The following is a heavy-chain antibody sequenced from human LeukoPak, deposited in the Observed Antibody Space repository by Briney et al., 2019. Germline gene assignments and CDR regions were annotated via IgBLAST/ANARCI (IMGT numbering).Heavy chain of an antibody. Sequence: LRLSCAASGFTFSSYAMHWVRQAPGKGLEWVAVISYDGSNKYYADSVKGRFTISRDNSKNTLYLQMNSLRAEDTAVFYCAKDTTDAFDIWGQGTMVTVSS. J-gene: IGHJ3*02. CDR1: GFTFSSYA. D-gene: IGHD1-1*01. V-gene: IGHV3-30-3*01. CDR3: AKDTTDAFDI. CDR2: ISYDGSNK.